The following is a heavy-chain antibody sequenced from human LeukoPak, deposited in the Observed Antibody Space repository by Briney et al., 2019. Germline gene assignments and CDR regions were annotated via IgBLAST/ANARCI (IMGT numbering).Heavy chain of an antibody. CDR3: ARVVVAATPYFDY. CDR2: IYYSGST. Sequence: SETLSLTCTVSGGSISSYYWSWIRQPPGKGLEWIGYIYYSGSTNYNPSLKSRVTISVDTSKNQFSLKLSSVTAADTAVYYGARVVVAATPYFDYWGQGTLVTVSS. V-gene: IGHV4-59*01. J-gene: IGHJ4*02. D-gene: IGHD2-15*01. CDR1: GGSISSYY.